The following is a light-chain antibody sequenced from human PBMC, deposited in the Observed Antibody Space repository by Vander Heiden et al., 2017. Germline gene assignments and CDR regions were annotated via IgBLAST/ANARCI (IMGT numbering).Light chain of an antibody. CDR3: LQDYNYPRT. CDR2: GAS. CDR1: QGIRLE. V-gene: IGKV1-6*01. Sequence: AIQLTQSPSSLSASVGDRVTITRRASQGIRLELAWYQQKAGKAPKLLIYGASNLESGVPSRFRGSGSGTDFTLTITSLQPEDFATYYCLQDYNYPRTFGQGTKVEVK. J-gene: IGKJ1*01.